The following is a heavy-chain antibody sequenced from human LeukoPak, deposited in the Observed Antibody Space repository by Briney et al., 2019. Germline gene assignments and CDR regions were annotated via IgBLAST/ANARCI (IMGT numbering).Heavy chain of an antibody. D-gene: IGHD6-19*01. J-gene: IGHJ4*02. CDR3: AKEERSSSGWPFDY. CDR1: GFTFSSYA. Sequence: GGSLRLSCAASGFTFSSYAMSWVRQAPGKGLEWVSAISGSGGGTYYADSVKGRFTISRDNSKNTLYLQMNSLRVEDTAVYYCAKEERSSSGWPFDYWGQGTLVTVSS. CDR2: ISGSGGGT. V-gene: IGHV3-23*01.